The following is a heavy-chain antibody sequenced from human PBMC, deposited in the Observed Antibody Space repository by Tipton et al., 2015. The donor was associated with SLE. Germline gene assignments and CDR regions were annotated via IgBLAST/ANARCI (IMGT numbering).Heavy chain of an antibody. D-gene: IGHD1-26*01. V-gene: IGHV4-61*05. CDR3: ARSGSYPYYYYYMDV. Sequence: TLSLTCTVSGGSISTTPYFWGWIRQPPGRGLEWIGYIYYSGSTNYNPSLKSRVTISVDTSKNQFSLKLSSVTAADTAVYYCARSGSYPYYYYYMDVWGKGTTVTVSS. CDR2: IYYSGST. J-gene: IGHJ6*03. CDR1: GGSISTTPYF.